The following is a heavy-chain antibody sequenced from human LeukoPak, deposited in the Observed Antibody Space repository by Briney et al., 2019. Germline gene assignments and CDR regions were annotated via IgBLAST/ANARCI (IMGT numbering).Heavy chain of an antibody. CDR3: ARGHTTVTTSLIGYNWFDP. CDR1: GGSFSGYY. J-gene: IGHJ5*02. Sequence: PSETLSLTCAVYGGSFSGYYWSWIRQPPGKGLEWIGEINHSGSTNYNPSLKSRVTISVDTSKNQFSLKLSSVTAADTAVYYCARGHTTVTTSLIGYNWFDPWGQGTLVTVSS. CDR2: INHSGST. V-gene: IGHV4-34*01. D-gene: IGHD4-17*01.